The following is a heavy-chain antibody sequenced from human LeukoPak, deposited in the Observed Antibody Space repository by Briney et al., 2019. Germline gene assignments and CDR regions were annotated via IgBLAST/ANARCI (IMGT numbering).Heavy chain of an antibody. V-gene: IGHV3-23*01. CDR2: ISGGGGST. CDR1: GFTFSDYY. CDR3: AKVGLVGSGSSWYYDAFDI. J-gene: IGHJ3*02. D-gene: IGHD6-13*01. Sequence: QSGGPLRLSCAASGFTFSDYYMSWVRQAPGKGLEWVSAISGGGGSTYYTDSVKGRFTISRDNSKNTLYLQMNRLRADDTAVYYCAKVGLVGSGSSWYYDAFDIWGLGTMVTVSS.